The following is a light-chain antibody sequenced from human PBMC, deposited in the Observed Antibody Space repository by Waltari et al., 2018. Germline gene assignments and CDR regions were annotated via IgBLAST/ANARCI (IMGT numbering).Light chain of an antibody. Sequence: SFELTQPPSVSVSPGQTATITCSAEPLGRKTASWYQLRPGQSPVMVIYQDFRRPAGIPARFSGSGSGNIATLTIRETQAMDEADYYCQAWDSGTNYVFGSGTKVTVL. CDR1: PLGRKT. J-gene: IGLJ1*01. CDR2: QDF. V-gene: IGLV3-1*01. CDR3: QAWDSGTNYV.